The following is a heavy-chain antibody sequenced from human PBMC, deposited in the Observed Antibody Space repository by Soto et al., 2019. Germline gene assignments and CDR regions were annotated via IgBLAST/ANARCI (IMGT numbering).Heavy chain of an antibody. D-gene: IGHD6-6*01. CDR2: IYQSGST. CDR1: GGSISSSNW. Sequence: SETLSLTCAVSGGSISSSNWWSWVGRPPGKGLEWIGEIYQSGSTNYNPSLKSRVTISVDKSKNQFSLKLSSVTAADTAMYYCARGTFLGSVAARFLDYWGQGTLVTVSS. CDR3: ARGTFLGSVAARFLDY. V-gene: IGHV4-4*02. J-gene: IGHJ4*02.